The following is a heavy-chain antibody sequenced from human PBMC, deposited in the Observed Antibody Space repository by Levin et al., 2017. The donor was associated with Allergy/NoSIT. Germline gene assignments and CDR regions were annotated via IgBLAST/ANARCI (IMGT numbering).Heavy chain of an antibody. D-gene: IGHD1-7*01. V-gene: IGHV3-33*01. Sequence: GGSLRLSCVASGFTFSTYGMHWVRQAPGKGLEWVAFIWHDGSNRYYADSVKGRFTISRDNSKNTLYLQMHSLRADDTAVYYCARGGELELLWYFDLWGRGTLVSVSS. CDR1: GFTFSTYG. CDR2: IWHDGSNR. J-gene: IGHJ2*01. CDR3: ARGGELELLWYFDL.